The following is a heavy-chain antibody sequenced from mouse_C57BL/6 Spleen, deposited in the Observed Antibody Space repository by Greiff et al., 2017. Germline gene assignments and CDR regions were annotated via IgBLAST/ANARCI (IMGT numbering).Heavy chain of an antibody. J-gene: IGHJ2*01. Sequence: EVQLQQSGPVLVKPGASVKMSCKASGYTFTDYYMNWVKQSHGKSLEWIGVINPYNGGTSYNQKFKGKATLTVDKSSCTAYMELNSLTSEDSAGYCCARSTMVTHFDYWGQGTTLTVSS. D-gene: IGHD2-2*01. CDR1: GYTFTDYY. CDR3: ARSTMVTHFDY. V-gene: IGHV1-19*01. CDR2: INPYNGGT.